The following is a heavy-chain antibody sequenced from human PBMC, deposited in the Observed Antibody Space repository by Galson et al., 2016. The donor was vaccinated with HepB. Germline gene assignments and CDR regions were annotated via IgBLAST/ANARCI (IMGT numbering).Heavy chain of an antibody. V-gene: IGHV4-59*01. J-gene: IGHJ3*01. CDR1: GGSIYPYY. CDR3: ARDRLAAAASWVAFDL. Sequence: ETLSLTCSVSGGSIYPYYWNWIRQPSGQGLEWIAYIDHGGNIVYNPSLRSRVTLSVDTSRNQFSLKLSSVTAADTAVYYCARDRLAAAASWVAFDLWGQGTMVTVSS. D-gene: IGHD6-13*01. CDR2: IDHGGNI.